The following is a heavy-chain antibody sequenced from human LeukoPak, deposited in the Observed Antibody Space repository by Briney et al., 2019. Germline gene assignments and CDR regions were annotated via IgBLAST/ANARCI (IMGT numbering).Heavy chain of an antibody. CDR1: GYTFTGYY. Sequence: ASVKVSCKASGYTFTGYYMHWVRQAPGQGLEWMGWISAYNGNTNYAQKLQGRVTMTTDTSTSTAYMELRSLRSDDTAVYYCARDPQGYVDYWGQGTLVTVSS. J-gene: IGHJ4*02. V-gene: IGHV1-18*04. D-gene: IGHD1-1*01. CDR2: ISAYNGNT. CDR3: ARDPQGYVDY.